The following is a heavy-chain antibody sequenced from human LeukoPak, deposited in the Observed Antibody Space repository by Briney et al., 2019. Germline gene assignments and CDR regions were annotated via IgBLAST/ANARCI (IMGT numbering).Heavy chain of an antibody. CDR3: ARVVAQWELLGSHGFDY. Sequence: PSETLSLTCAVYGGSFSGYYWSWSRQPPRKGLEWSGEINHSGSTNYNPSLKSRVTISVDTSKNQSSLKLSSVTAADTAVYYCARVVAQWELLGSHGFDYWGQGNLVTVSS. CDR2: INHSGST. CDR1: GGSFSGYY. D-gene: IGHD1-26*01. J-gene: IGHJ4*02. V-gene: IGHV4-34*01.